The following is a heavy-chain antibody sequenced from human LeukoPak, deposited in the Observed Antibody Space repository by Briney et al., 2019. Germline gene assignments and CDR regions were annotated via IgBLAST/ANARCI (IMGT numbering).Heavy chain of an antibody. Sequence: GGSLRLSCAASGFTFSSYAMSWVRQAPGKGLEWVSAITGSGGTTYYADSVKGRFIISRDNSKNTLFLQVNSLRAEDAAVYYCAKILAAYYSFGMDVWGQGPTVPVSS. V-gene: IGHV3-23*01. CDR1: GFTFSSYA. J-gene: IGHJ6*02. CDR3: AKILAAYYSFGMDV. CDR2: ITGSGGTT.